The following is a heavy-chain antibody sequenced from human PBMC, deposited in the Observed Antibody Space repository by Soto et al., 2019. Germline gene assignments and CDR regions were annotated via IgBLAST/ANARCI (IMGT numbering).Heavy chain of an antibody. CDR3: AREVETAHYGMDV. Sequence: EVQLMESGGGLVKPGGSRRLSCAASEFTFSSYTMNWVRQAPGKGLEWVSSISGGGSYIYYADSVKGRFTISRDNAKNSLYLQMNSLRAEDTAVYYCAREVETAHYGMDVWGQGTTVTVSS. J-gene: IGHJ6*02. D-gene: IGHD2-21*02. V-gene: IGHV3-21*01. CDR1: EFTFSSYT. CDR2: ISGGGSYI.